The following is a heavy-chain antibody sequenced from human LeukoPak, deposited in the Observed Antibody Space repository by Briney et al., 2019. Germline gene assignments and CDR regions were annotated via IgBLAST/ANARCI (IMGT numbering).Heavy chain of an antibody. CDR2: INNDGSNT. CDR3: ARYGTDPFDI. D-gene: IGHD4-17*01. J-gene: IGHJ3*02. CDR1: GFTFSRCW. V-gene: IGHV3-74*01. Sequence: GGSLRLSCAASGFTFSRCWMHWVRQAPGKGLVWVSRINNDGSNTYYADSVKGRFTISRDNAKNTLYLQMDGLRAEDTALYYCARYGTDPFDIWGQGTLVTVSS.